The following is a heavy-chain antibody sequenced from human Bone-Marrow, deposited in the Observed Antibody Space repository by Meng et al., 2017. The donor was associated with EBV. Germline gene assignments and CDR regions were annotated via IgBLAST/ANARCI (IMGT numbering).Heavy chain of an antibody. V-gene: IGHV4-4*02. J-gene: IGHJ4*02. D-gene: IGHD3-22*01. CDR3: VGAHYGDSSGYYYAY. CDR2: IYHSGST. Sequence: GQLREWCLGLVKPTGTLSLTCAVAGGSISSSNWWSWVRQPPGKGLEWIGEIYHSGSTNYNPSLKSRVTISVDKSKNQFSLKLSSVTAADTAVYYCVGAHYGDSSGYYYAYWGQGTLVTVPS. CDR1: GGSISSSNW.